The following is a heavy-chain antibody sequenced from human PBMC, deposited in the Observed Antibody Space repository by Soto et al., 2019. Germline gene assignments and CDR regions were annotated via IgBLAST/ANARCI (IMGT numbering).Heavy chain of an antibody. V-gene: IGHV3-33*05. CDR3: AKKSGGQRPCDA. Sequence: ASSLVVSCAASGFPFSRYGMPWVRKAHGKGLERVAVISYDGSNTYDADSVKGRFTISRDNSKNTLYRQMNSLRAADTAVYYCAKKSGGQRPCDAWGQGTLVTVSS. CDR1: GFPFSRYG. CDR2: ISYDGSNT. D-gene: IGHD6-25*01. J-gene: IGHJ5*02.